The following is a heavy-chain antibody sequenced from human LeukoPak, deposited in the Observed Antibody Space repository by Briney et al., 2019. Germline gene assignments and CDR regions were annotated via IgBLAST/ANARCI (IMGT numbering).Heavy chain of an antibody. J-gene: IGHJ4*02. CDR2: INPNSGGT. V-gene: IGHV1-2*02. Sequence: ASVKVSCKASGYTFTGYYMHWVRQAPGQGLEWMGWINPNSGGTNYAQKFQGRVTMTRDTSISTAYMELGRLRSDDTAVYYCARVVRGDYGYYFDYWGQGTLVTVSS. D-gene: IGHD4-17*01. CDR1: GYTFTGYY. CDR3: ARVVRGDYGYYFDY.